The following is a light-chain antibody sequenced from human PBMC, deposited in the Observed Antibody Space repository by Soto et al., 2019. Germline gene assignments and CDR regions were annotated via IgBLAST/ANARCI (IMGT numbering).Light chain of an antibody. CDR3: QTCGTCIL. Sequence: QLVLTQSPSASASLGASVKLTCTLSSGHSSYAIAWHQQQPEKGPRYLMKLNSDGSHSKGDGIPDRFSGSSSGAERYLTIYGLQSADEADYYCQTCGTCILFGGGTKVTVL. V-gene: IGLV4-69*01. CDR2: LNSDGSH. CDR1: SGHSSYA. J-gene: IGLJ2*01.